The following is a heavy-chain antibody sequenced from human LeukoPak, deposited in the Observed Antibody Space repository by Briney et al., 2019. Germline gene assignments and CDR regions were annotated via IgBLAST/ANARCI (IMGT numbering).Heavy chain of an antibody. V-gene: IGHV3-23*01. CDR3: ARVSKLGQFLEWFGAFDI. CDR2: ISGSGGST. CDR1: GFTFSSYA. J-gene: IGHJ3*02. D-gene: IGHD3-3*01. Sequence: GGSLRLSCAASGFTFSSYAMSWVRQAPGKGLEWVSAISGSGGSTYYADSVKGRFTISRDNSKNTLYLQMNSLRAEDTAVYYCARVSKLGQFLEWFGAFDIWGQGTMVTVSS.